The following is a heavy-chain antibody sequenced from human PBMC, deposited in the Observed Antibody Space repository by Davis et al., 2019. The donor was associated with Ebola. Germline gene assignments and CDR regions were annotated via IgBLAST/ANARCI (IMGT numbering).Heavy chain of an antibody. Sequence: TVSCTASGATFSTYAISWVRHAPGQGLEWMGGIIPIFGTSNYAQKFQGRVTITADESTSTAYMELSSLRSEDTAVYYCARDFLYSGYDSIAFDIWGQGTMVTVSS. CDR2: IIPIFGTS. D-gene: IGHD5-12*01. J-gene: IGHJ3*02. CDR1: GATFSTYA. V-gene: IGHV1-69*01. CDR3: ARDFLYSGYDSIAFDI.